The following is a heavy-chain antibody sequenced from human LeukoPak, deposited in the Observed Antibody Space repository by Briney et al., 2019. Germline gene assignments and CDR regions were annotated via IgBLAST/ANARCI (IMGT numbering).Heavy chain of an antibody. Sequence: SQTLSLTCAISGDSVSSNSAAWNWIRQSPSGGLEWPGRTYYRSKWFYDYALFVKSRITINPDTSKNQFSLHLKSVAPEDTAVYYCVRDGEGGLDYFDYWGRGTLVTVSS. CDR3: VRDGEGGLDYFDY. D-gene: IGHD3-16*01. CDR2: TYYRSKWFY. J-gene: IGHJ4*02. V-gene: IGHV6-1*01. CDR1: GDSVSSNSAA.